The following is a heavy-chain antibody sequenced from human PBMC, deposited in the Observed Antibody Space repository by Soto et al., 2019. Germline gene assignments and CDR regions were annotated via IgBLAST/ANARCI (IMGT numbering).Heavy chain of an antibody. D-gene: IGHD6-13*01. V-gene: IGHV1-18*01. Sequence: ASVKVSCKASGYTFTSYGFSWVRQAPGQGLEWMGWINGYTGNTHYAQKFQGWVTMTRDTSISTAYMELSRLRSDDTAVYYCARDYSIAAAATYVGPMIPRYYYYYGMDVWGQGTTVTVSS. CDR3: ARDYSIAAAATYVGPMIPRYYYYYGMDV. J-gene: IGHJ6*02. CDR1: GYTFTSYG. CDR2: INGYTGNT.